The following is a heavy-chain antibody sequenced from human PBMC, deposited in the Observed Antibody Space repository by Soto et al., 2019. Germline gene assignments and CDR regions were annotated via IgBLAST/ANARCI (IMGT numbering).Heavy chain of an antibody. CDR1: GGTFSSYA. V-gene: IGHV1-69*13. CDR2: IIPIFGTA. D-gene: IGHD5-12*01. Sequence: GASVKVSCKASGGTFSSYAISWVRQAPGQGLEWMGGIIPIFGTANYAQKFQGRVTVTADESTSTAYMELSSLRSEDTAVYYCARDMEMATIHDYYYYGMDVWGQGATVTVSS. J-gene: IGHJ6*02. CDR3: ARDMEMATIHDYYYYGMDV.